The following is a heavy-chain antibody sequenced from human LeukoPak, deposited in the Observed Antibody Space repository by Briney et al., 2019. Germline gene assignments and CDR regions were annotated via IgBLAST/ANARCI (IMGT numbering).Heavy chain of an antibody. Sequence: GGSLRLSCVASGFTFSGSWMSWVRQAPGKGLEWVSSITSSSSFIYYADSVKGRFTISRDNAKNSLYLQMNSLRAEDTAVYYCTRDSSGQWLVRAAFDIWGQGTMVTVSS. J-gene: IGHJ3*02. CDR1: GFTFSGSW. CDR3: TRDSSGQWLVRAAFDI. D-gene: IGHD6-19*01. CDR2: ITSSSSFI. V-gene: IGHV3-21*01.